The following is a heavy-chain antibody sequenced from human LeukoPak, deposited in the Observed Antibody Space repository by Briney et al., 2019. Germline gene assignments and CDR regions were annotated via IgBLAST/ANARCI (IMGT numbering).Heavy chain of an antibody. V-gene: IGHV4-61*01. Sequence: SETPSLTCTVSGGSISSSSYYWGWIRQPPGKGLEWIGYIYYSGSTNYNPSLKSRVTISVDTSKNQFSLKLSSVAAADTAVYYCARDSDSYSGSFDFDYWGQGTLVTVSS. CDR1: GGSISSSSYY. J-gene: IGHJ4*02. CDR2: IYYSGST. CDR3: ARDSDSYSGSFDFDY. D-gene: IGHD1-26*01.